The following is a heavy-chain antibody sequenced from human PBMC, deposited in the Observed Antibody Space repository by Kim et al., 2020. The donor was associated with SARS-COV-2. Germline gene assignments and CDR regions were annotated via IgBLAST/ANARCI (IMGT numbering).Heavy chain of an antibody. CDR1: GFTSSSYG. V-gene: IGHV3-33*05. CDR3: AREGYGDHDPIDY. J-gene: IGHJ4*02. Sequence: GGSLRLSCAASGFTSSSYGMHWVRQAPGKGLEWVAVISYDGSNKYYADSVKGRFTISRDNSKNTLYLQMNSLRAEDTAVYYCAREGYGDHDPIDYWGQGTLVTVSS. CDR2: ISYDGSNK. D-gene: IGHD4-17*01.